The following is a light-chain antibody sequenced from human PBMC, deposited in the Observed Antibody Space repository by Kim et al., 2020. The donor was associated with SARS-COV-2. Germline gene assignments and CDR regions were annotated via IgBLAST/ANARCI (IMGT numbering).Light chain of an antibody. J-gene: IGLJ2*01. CDR1: SSNIGSNP. CDR2: TNN. CDR3: AAWDDSLNGVI. Sequence: QSVLTQPPSASGTPGQRVTISCSGSSSNIGSNPVNWYQQFPGTAPKLLIYTNNQWPSGVPDRFSGSKSGTSASLAISGLQSDDEAVYYCAAWDDSLNGVIFGGGTQLTVL. V-gene: IGLV1-44*01.